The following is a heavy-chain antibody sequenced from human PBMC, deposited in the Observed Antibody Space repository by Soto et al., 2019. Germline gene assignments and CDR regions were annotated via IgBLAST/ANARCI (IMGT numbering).Heavy chain of an antibody. J-gene: IGHJ5*02. D-gene: IGHD3-3*01. CDR2: ISAYNGNT. CDR1: GYTFTSYG. CDR3: ARCYDFWSGYYRGWFDP. V-gene: IGHV1-18*01. Sequence: ASVKVSCKASGYTFTSYGISWVRQAPGQGLEWMGWISAYNGNTNYAQKLQGRVTMTTDTSTSTAYMELRSLRSDDTAVYYCARCYDFWSGYYRGWFDPWGQGTLVTVS.